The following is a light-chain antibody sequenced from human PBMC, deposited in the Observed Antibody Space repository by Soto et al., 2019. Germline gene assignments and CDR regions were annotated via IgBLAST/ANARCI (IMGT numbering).Light chain of an antibody. V-gene: IGKV3-11*01. Sequence: EVVLTQSPVTLSLSPGERATLSCRASQSFRGLLAWYQQKPGQAPRLLIYDAYNRATGIPPRFSGSGSGTDFTLTISSLEPEDFAVYYCQQRSNWPSITFGQGTRLEI. CDR1: QSFRGL. CDR3: QQRSNWPSIT. J-gene: IGKJ5*01. CDR2: DAY.